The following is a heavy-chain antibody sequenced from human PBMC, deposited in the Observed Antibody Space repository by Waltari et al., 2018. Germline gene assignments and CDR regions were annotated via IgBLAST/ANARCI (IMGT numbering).Heavy chain of an antibody. CDR1: GFTFDDYA. D-gene: IGHD6-19*01. V-gene: IGHV3-9*03. CDR2: ISWNSGSI. J-gene: IGHJ5*02. Sequence: EVQLVESGGGLVQPGRSLRLSCAASGFTFDDYAMHWVRQAPGKGLEWVAGISWNSGSIGYADSVKGRFTISRDNAKNSLYLQMNSLRAEDMALYYCAKDGVPHSSQWLNSWFDPWGQGTLVTVSS. CDR3: AKDGVPHSSQWLNSWFDP.